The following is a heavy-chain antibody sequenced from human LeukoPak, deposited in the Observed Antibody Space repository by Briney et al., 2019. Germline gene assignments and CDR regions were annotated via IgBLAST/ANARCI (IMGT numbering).Heavy chain of an antibody. V-gene: IGHV1-18*01. CDR2: ISGYNGNT. J-gene: IGHJ4*02. Sequence: ASVKVSCKASGYTFSSYGIAWVRQAPGQGLEWMGWISGYNGNTNYAQKLQGRVSMTTDTPTTTAYMELRSLTSDDTALYYCARSSLGTITAGPFDYWGQGTLVTVSS. D-gene: IGHD5-12*01. CDR1: GYTFSSYG. CDR3: ARSSLGTITAGPFDY.